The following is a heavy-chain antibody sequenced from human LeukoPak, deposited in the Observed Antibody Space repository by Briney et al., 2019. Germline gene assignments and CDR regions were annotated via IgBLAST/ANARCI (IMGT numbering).Heavy chain of an antibody. CDR3: ARAPPDKRYYYYYYMDV. Sequence: PGGSLRLSCAASGFPVSSNYMSWVRQAPGKGLEWVSVIYSGGSTYYADSVKGRFTISRDNSKNTLYLQMNSLRAEDTAVYYCARAPPDKRYYYYYYMDVWGKGTTVTVSS. J-gene: IGHJ6*03. D-gene: IGHD5-24*01. CDR1: GFPVSSNY. V-gene: IGHV3-53*01. CDR2: IYSGGST.